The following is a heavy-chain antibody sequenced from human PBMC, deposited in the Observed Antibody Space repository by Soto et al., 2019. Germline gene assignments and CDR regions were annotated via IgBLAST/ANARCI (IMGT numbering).Heavy chain of an antibody. V-gene: IGHV1-18*01. CDR2: ISGYNADT. Sequence: SVKVSCKTSGYTFTSYDINWVRQAPGQGLEWMGWISGYNADTKYAQKFQDRITVTTDTFTTTVYMELRSLRSDDTAVYYCARQGGDFWGR. D-gene: IGHD2-21*02. CDR1: GYTFTSYD. CDR3: ARQGGDF. J-gene: IGHJ2*01.